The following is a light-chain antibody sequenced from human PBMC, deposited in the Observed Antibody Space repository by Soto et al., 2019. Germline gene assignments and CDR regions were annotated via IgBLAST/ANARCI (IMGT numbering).Light chain of an antibody. V-gene: IGKV1-5*03. CDR1: QSISTW. CDR3: QQNNNYPLT. Sequence: DIQMTQSPSTLSASVGERVTITCRASQSISTWLAWYQQKPRKAPKLLIYKAASLVGGLPSRFSGSRSGTQFTITISSLQPDDFATYYCQQNNNYPLTFGGGTTVDIK. CDR2: KAA. J-gene: IGKJ4*01.